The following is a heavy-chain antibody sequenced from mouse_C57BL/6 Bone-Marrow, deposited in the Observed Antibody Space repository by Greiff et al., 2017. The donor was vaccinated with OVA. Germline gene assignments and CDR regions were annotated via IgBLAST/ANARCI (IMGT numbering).Heavy chain of an antibody. CDR1: GYAFSSSW. V-gene: IGHV1-82*01. Sequence: VQLQQSGPELVKPGASVKISCKASGYAFSSSWMNWVNQRPGKGLEWIGRIYPGDGDTNYNGKFKGKATLTADKSSSTAYMQLSSLTSEDSAVYYCARSNYYFDYWGQGTTLTVSS. CDR3: ARSNYYFDY. D-gene: IGHD4-1*01. CDR2: IYPGDGDT. J-gene: IGHJ2*01.